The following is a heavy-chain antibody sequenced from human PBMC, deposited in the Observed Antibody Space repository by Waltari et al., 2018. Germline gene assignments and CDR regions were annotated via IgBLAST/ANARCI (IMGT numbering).Heavy chain of an antibody. CDR1: GGPFSSYA. J-gene: IGHJ4*02. Sequence: QVHLVQSGAELKKPWSSVKVSCKASGGPFSSYAISWVRKAPGQGLEWMGGIIPIFCTANYAQKFQGRVTITADESTSTAYMELSSLRSEDTAVYYCARPDYYDSSGYDYWGQGTLVTVSS. V-gene: IGHV1-69*01. CDR3: ARPDYYDSSGYDY. CDR2: IIPIFCTA. D-gene: IGHD3-22*01.